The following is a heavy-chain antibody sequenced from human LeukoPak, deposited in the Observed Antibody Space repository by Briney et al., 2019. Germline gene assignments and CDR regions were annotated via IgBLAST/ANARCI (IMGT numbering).Heavy chain of an antibody. CDR3: ARGRSFDWLLYPRTESYDY. CDR1: GFTFSSYS. J-gene: IGHJ4*02. V-gene: IGHV3-21*01. D-gene: IGHD3-9*01. CDR2: ISSSSSYI. Sequence: PGGSLRLSCAASGFTFSSYSMNWVRQAPGKGLEWVSSISSSSSYIYYADSVKGRFTISRDNAKNSLYLQMNSLRAEDTAVYYCARGRSFDWLLYPRTESYDYWGQGTLVTVSS.